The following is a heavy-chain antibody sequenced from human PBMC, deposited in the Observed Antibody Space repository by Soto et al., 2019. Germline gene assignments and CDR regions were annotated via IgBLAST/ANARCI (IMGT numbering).Heavy chain of an antibody. CDR3: AKQGRIQLWWARGAFDI. V-gene: IGHV3-23*01. CDR1: GFTFSSYA. D-gene: IGHD5-18*01. CDR2: ISGSGGST. J-gene: IGHJ3*02. Sequence: GGSLRLSCAASGFTFSSYAMSWVRQAPGKGLEWVSAISGSGGSTYYADSVKGRFTISRDNSKNTLYLQMNSLRAEDTAVYYCAKQGRIQLWWARGAFDIWGQGTMVTVSS.